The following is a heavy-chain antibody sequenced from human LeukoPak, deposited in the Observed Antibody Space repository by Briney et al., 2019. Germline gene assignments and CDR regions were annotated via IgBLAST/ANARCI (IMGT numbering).Heavy chain of an antibody. CDR3: ARERSYYDSSGYYMPDAFDI. D-gene: IGHD3-22*01. CDR1: GLTFDDYA. V-gene: IGHV3-9*01. CDR2: ICWNSGSI. J-gene: IGHJ3*02. Sequence: PGGSLRLSCAASGLTFDDYAMRWVRQAPGEGLGWGSGICWNSGSIGYADSVTGRFTISRDNAQNSLHLQMNRLRAEDTALYYCARERSYYDSSGYYMPDAFDIWGQGTMVTVSS.